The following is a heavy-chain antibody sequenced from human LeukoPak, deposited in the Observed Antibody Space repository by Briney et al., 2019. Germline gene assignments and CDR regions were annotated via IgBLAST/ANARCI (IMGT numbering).Heavy chain of an antibody. D-gene: IGHD2-2*01. CDR2: CYYGGST. J-gene: IGHJ4*02. CDR1: GGSIISSGYF. Sequence: PSETLSLTCTVSGGSIISSGYFWGWIRQPPGKGLEWIGSCYYGGSTYYNPSLKSRITISVDTSKNQFSLKVFSVTAADTATYYCARLGVPAAIANWGQGTLLTVSS. CDR3: ARLGVPAAIAN. V-gene: IGHV4-39*01.